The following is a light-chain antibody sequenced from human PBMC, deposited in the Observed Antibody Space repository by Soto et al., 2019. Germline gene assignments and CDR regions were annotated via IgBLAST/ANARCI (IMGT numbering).Light chain of an antibody. CDR1: SSNIGSNT. CDR2: SNN. V-gene: IGLV1-44*01. J-gene: IGLJ1*01. CDR3: VSFKSSTTYV. Sequence: QSVLTQPPSASGTPGQRVTISCSGSSSNIGSNTVNWYQQLPGTAPKLLIYSNNQRPSGVPDRFSGSKSGTSASLAISGLQSEDEADYYCVSFKSSTTYVFGSGTKVTVL.